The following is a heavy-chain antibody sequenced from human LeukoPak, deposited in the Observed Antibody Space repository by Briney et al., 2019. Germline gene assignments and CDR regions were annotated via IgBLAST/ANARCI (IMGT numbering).Heavy chain of an antibody. J-gene: IGHJ4*02. CDR2: INHSGST. Sequence: GSLRLSCAASEFSVGSNYMTWVRQPPGKGLEWIGEINHSGSTNYNPSLKSRVTISVDTSKNQFSLKLSSVTAADTAVYYCARGVANDYWGQGTLVTVSS. CDR1: EFSVGSNY. V-gene: IGHV4-34*01. CDR3: ARGVANDY.